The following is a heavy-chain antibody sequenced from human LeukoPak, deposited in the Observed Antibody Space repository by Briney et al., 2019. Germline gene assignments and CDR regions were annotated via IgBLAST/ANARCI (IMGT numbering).Heavy chain of an antibody. CDR2: ISSSSSYI. Sequence: GGSLRLSCAASAFTFRTYWMNWVRQAPGKGLEWVSSISSSSSYIYYADSVKGRFTISRDNAKNSLYLQMNSLRAEDTAVYYCARDIYGGNSLDYGMDVWGQGTTVTVSS. D-gene: IGHD4-23*01. J-gene: IGHJ6*02. CDR1: AFTFRTYW. CDR3: ARDIYGGNSLDYGMDV. V-gene: IGHV3-21*01.